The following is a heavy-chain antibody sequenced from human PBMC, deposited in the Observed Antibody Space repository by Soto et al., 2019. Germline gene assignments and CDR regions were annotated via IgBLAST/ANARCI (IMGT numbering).Heavy chain of an antibody. Sequence: PGGSLRLSCAASGFTFSSYWMHWVRQAPGKGLVWVSRINSDGSSTSYADSVKGRFTISRDNAKNTLYLQMNSLRAEDTAVYYCAREEVGVVIHYYYYGMDVWGQGTTVTVSS. CDR3: AREEVGVVIHYYYYGMDV. D-gene: IGHD3-3*01. CDR2: INSDGSST. J-gene: IGHJ6*02. CDR1: GFTFSSYW. V-gene: IGHV3-74*01.